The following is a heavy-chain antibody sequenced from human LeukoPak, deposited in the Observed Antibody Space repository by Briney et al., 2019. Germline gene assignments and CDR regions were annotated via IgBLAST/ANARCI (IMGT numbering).Heavy chain of an antibody. CDR1: GFTFSSYG. V-gene: IGHV3-30*03. J-gene: IGHJ4*01. CDR2: ISYDGSNK. CDR3: ARDQGAWGYGYNFDY. D-gene: IGHD3-16*01. Sequence: GGSLRLSCAASGFTFSSYGMHWVRQAPGKGLEWVAVISYDGSNKYYADSVKGRFTISRDNSKNTLHLQMISLRAEDTAVYYCARDQGAWGYGYNFDYWGHGTLVTVSS.